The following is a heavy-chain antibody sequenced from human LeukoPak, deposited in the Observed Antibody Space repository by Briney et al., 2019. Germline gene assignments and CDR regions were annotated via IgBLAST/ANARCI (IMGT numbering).Heavy chain of an antibody. V-gene: IGHV3-74*01. CDR1: GFTFGSYW. CDR2: INSDGSST. Sequence: GGSLRLSCAAPGFTFGSYWMHWVRQAPGKGLVWVSRINSDGSSTNYAGSVKGRFTISRDNAKNTLYLQMNSLRAEDTAVYYCARDPGVLYYFDYWGQGTLVTVSS. CDR3: ARDPGVLYYFDY. D-gene: IGHD7-27*01. J-gene: IGHJ4*02.